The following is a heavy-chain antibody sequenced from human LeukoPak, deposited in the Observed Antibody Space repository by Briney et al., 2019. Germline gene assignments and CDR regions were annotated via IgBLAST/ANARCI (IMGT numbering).Heavy chain of an antibody. CDR1: GYTFTSHG. CDR2: INPNSGGT. D-gene: IGHD3-22*01. J-gene: IGHJ4*02. Sequence: GASVKVSCKASGYTFTSHGISWVRQAPGQGLEWMGWINPNSGGTNYAQKFQGRVTMTRDTSISTAYMELSRLRSDDTAVYYCARDGYYYDSSGYYYGFDYWGQGTLVSVSS. V-gene: IGHV1-2*02. CDR3: ARDGYYYDSSGYYYGFDY.